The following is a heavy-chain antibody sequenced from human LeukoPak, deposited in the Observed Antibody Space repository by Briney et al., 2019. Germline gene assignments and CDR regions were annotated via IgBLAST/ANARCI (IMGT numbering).Heavy chain of an antibody. CDR2: IKQDGSEK. V-gene: IGHV3-7*01. J-gene: IGHJ4*02. Sequence: GGSLRLSCAASGFTFSSYWMSWVRQAPGKGLEWVANIKQDGSEKYYVDSVKGRFTIPRDNAKNSLYLQMNSLRAEDTAVYYCARDRSSVEMATITAGGDYWGQGTLVTVSS. CDR3: ARDRSSVEMATITAGGDY. D-gene: IGHD5-24*01. CDR1: GFTFSSYW.